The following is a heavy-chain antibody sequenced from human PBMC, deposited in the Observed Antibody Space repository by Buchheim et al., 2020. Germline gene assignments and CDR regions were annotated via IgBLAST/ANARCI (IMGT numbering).Heavy chain of an antibody. D-gene: IGHD3-22*01. CDR2: VHHTGTT. CDR3: ARKTDYDYVSSDYHYVYWFDP. J-gene: IGHJ5*02. V-gene: IGHV4-39*01. CDR1: GGSISSDNFH. Sequence: QLQLQESGPGLVKPSETLSLICSVSGGSISSDNFHWDWVRQTPGKGLEWIASVHHTGTTYYNPSLGSRVTVSVDTSKNEFVLRLSSVTAADTAVYFCARKTDYDYVSSDYHYVYWFDPWGQGTL.